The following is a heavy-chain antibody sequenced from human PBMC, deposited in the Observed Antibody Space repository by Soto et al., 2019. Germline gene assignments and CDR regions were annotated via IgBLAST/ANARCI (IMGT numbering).Heavy chain of an antibody. CDR3: ARGDCSGGSCYPSPGY. D-gene: IGHD2-15*01. J-gene: IGHJ4*02. CDR2: INHSGST. CDR1: GGSFRGYY. Sequence: SDTISLTCAVFGGSFRGYYWSWIRQTTGKGLEWIGEINHSGSTNYNPSLKSRVTISVDTSKNQFSLKLSSVTAADTAVYYCARGDCSGGSCYPSPGYWGQGTLVTGSS. V-gene: IGHV4-34*01.